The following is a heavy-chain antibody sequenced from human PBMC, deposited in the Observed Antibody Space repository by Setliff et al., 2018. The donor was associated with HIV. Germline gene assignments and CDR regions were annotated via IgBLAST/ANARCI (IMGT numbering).Heavy chain of an antibody. CDR1: GGTFNSYA. Sequence: SVKVSCKASGGTFNSYAFSWVRQAPGQGLEWMAGIMPIFGTVSHTQKFQGRVRISTDESTNTVYMELTGLRSEDTAVYYGASGENLQPRMDVWGQGTTVTVSS. J-gene: IGHJ6*02. CDR3: ASGENLQPRMDV. CDR2: IMPIFGTV. V-gene: IGHV1-69*05. D-gene: IGHD5-18*01.